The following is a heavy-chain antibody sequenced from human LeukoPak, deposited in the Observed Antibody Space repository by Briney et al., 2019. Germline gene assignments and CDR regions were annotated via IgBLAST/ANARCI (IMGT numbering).Heavy chain of an antibody. CDR1: GFTFSSYW. V-gene: IGHV3-7*01. J-gene: IGHJ4*02. D-gene: IGHD3-22*01. CDR2: IKQDGSEK. CDR3: ARDNSYYDSSAPAMGY. Sequence: GGSLRLSCAASGFTFSSYWMNWVRQAPGKGLEGVANIKQDGSEKYYVDSVKGRFTISRDNAKNSLYLQMNSLRAEDTAVYYCARDNSYYDSSAPAMGYWGQGTLVTVSS.